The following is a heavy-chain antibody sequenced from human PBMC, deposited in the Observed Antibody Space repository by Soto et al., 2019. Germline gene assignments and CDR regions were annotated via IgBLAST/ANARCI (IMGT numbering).Heavy chain of an antibody. D-gene: IGHD3-10*01. CDR1: GFTFSSYG. CDR3: AKDRMGAGVRGYFDY. V-gene: IGHV3-30*18. CDR2: ISYDGSNK. J-gene: IGHJ4*02. Sequence: QVQLVESGGGVVQPGKSLRLSCAGSGFTFSSYGMDWVRQAPGKGLEWVAVISYDGSNKYYADSVKGRVTIARDNSKNTLYLQMSSLRADDTAVYYCAKDRMGAGVRGYFDYWGQGTLVTVSS.